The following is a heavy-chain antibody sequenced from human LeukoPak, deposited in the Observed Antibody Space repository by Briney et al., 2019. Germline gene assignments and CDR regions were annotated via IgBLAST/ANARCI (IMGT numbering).Heavy chain of an antibody. CDR3: ARAVIVGATNFDY. D-gene: IGHD1-26*01. CDR2: IYSGGST. CDR1: GFTVSSNY. J-gene: IGHJ4*02. V-gene: IGHV3-66*01. Sequence: PGGSLRLSCAASGFTVSSNYMSWVRQAPGKGLEWVSVIYSGGSTYYADSVKGRFTISRDNSKNTLYLQMNSLRAEDTAVYYCARAVIVGATNFDYWGQGTLVTASS.